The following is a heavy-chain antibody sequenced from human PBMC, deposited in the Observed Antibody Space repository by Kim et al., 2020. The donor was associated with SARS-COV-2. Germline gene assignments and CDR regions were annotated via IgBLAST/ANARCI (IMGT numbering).Heavy chain of an antibody. CDR2: IYPGDSDT. D-gene: IGHD2-21*01. CDR3: ARVRGGEGRYYFDY. V-gene: IGHV5-51*01. Sequence: GESLKISCKSSGYSFSIYWSAWVRQMPGKGLEWMGIIYPGDSDTRYSPSFQGQVTISADKSISTTFLQWSSLEASDTAMYYCARVRGGEGRYYFDYWGQGTLVTVSS. J-gene: IGHJ4*02. CDR1: GYSFSIYW.